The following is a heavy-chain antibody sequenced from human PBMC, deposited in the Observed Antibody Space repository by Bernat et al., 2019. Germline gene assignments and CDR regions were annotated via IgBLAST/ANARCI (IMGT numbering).Heavy chain of an antibody. V-gene: IGHV4-39*01. Sequence: QLQLQESGPGLVKPSETLSLTCTVSGGSISSSSYYWGWIRQPPGKGLEWIGSIYYSGSTYYNPSLKSRVTISVDTCKNQFSLKLSSVTAADTAVYYCVTILGGVGPLYWGQGTLVTFSS. CDR2: IYYSGST. J-gene: IGHJ4*02. D-gene: IGHD3-3*01. CDR1: GGSISSSSYY. CDR3: VTILGGVGPLY.